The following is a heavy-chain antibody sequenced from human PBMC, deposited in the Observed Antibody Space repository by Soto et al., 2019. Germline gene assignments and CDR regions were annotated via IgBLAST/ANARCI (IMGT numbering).Heavy chain of an antibody. D-gene: IGHD2-21*01. CDR1: GVTCSSYW. J-gene: IGHJ5*02. Sequence: GGSLRLSCAASGVTCSSYWMHWVRQAPGKGLVWVSRINSDGSSTSYADSVKGRFTISRDNAKNTLYLQMNSLRAEDTAVYYCARDHVVSRNWFDPWGQGTPVTVSS. CDR2: INSDGSST. CDR3: ARDHVVSRNWFDP. V-gene: IGHV3-74*01.